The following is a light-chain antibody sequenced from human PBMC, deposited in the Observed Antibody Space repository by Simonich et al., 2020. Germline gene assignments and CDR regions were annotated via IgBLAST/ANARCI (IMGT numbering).Light chain of an antibody. CDR1: QGISNS. Sequence: DIQMTQSPSSLSASVGDTVTITCRASQGISNSLAWYQQKPGKAPKLLLYDASRLESGVPSRFSGSGSGTDYTLTISSLQPEDFAPYYCQQSYSTPPTFGGGTKVEIK. J-gene: IGKJ4*01. CDR2: DAS. CDR3: QQSYSTPPT. V-gene: IGKV1-NL1*01.